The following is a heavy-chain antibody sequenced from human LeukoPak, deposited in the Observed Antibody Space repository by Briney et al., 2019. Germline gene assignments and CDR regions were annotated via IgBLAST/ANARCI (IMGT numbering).Heavy chain of an antibody. J-gene: IGHJ3*01. CDR1: GYTFSGYF. CDR2: MNPNSEAT. Sequence: ASVKVSCKGSGYTFSGYFMHWVRQAPGQGLEWMGLMNPNSEATNFAQKFQGRVTMTRDTSIRTAYMELSRIRSDDTAVYYCARDYYDSSGFGAFDLWGQGTMVTVSS. D-gene: IGHD3-22*01. CDR3: ARDYYDSSGFGAFDL. V-gene: IGHV1-2*06.